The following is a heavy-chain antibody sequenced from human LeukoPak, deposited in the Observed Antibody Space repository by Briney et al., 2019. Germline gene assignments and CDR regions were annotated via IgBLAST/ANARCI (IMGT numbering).Heavy chain of an antibody. D-gene: IGHD3-3*01. J-gene: IGHJ4*02. V-gene: IGHV4-4*02. CDR2: VHLDGRT. Sequence: SGTLSLTCGVSGGSVINTNWWTWVRQPPGKGLEWIGEVHLDGRTNYNPSLESRLTMSVDVSENQVSLKLTSVTAADTAVYYCASRSSIWSGYQDTLYYFDSWGQGTLVTVSS. CDR3: ASRSSIWSGYQDTLYYFDS. CDR1: GGSVINTNW.